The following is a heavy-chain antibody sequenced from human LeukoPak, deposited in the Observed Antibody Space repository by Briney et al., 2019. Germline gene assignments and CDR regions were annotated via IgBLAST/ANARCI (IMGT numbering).Heavy chain of an antibody. Sequence: PSETLSLTCAVYGGSFSGYYWSWIRQPPGKGLEWIGYIYYSGSTNYNPSLKSRVTISVDTPKNQFSLKLSSVTAADTAVYYCARHPSAVAGKTFDYWGQGMLVTVSS. CDR1: GGSFSGYY. CDR2: IYYSGST. J-gene: IGHJ4*02. D-gene: IGHD6-19*01. V-gene: IGHV4-59*08. CDR3: ARHPSAVAGKTFDY.